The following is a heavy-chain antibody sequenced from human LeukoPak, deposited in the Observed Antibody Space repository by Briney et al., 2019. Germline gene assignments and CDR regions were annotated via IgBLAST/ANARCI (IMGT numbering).Heavy chain of an antibody. CDR2: ISSSGSTI. D-gene: IGHD3-10*01. J-gene: IGHJ4*02. CDR1: GFTFSDYY. CDR3: ARVARFRESNQYYFDY. Sequence: SGGSLRLSCAASGFTFSDYYMSWIRQAPGKGLEWVSYISSSGSTIYYADSVKGRFTISRDNAKNSLYLQMNSLRAEDTAVYYCARVARFRESNQYYFDYWGQGTLVTVSS. V-gene: IGHV3-11*01.